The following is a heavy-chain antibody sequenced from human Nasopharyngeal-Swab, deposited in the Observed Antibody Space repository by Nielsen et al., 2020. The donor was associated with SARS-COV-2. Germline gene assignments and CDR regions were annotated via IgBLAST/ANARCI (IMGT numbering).Heavy chain of an antibody. V-gene: IGHV1-3*01. CDR3: STIFGVVSPFY. D-gene: IGHD3-3*01. Sequence: WVRQALGQRLEWMGWINAGNGNTKYSQKFQGRVTITRDTSASTAYMELSSLRSEDTAVYYCSTIFGVVSPFYWGQGTLVTSPQ. J-gene: IGHJ4*02. CDR2: INAGNGNT.